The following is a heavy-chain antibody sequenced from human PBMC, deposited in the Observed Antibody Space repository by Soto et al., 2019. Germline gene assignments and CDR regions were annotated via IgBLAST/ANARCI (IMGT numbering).Heavy chain of an antibody. CDR2: MYSGGST. CDR1: GLTVSSNY. J-gene: IGHJ6*02. V-gene: IGHV3-66*01. Sequence: EVQLVESGGGLVQPGGSLRLSCAASGLTVSSNYMSWVRQAPGKGLEWVSVMYSGGSTYYADPVKGSFIISRDNYKNTPYMQMDSLRGEDTAVYYCARDSSLHQPLFYGMDVWGQGPTVTVSS. D-gene: IGHD2-2*01. CDR3: ARDSSLHQPLFYGMDV.